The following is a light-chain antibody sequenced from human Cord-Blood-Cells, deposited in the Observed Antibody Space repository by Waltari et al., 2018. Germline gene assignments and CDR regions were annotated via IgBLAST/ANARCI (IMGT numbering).Light chain of an antibody. J-gene: IGLJ3*02. Sequence: QSALTQPASVSGSPGQSITISCTGTSSDVGGYNYVSWYQQHPGKAPKLMFYEVSNRPSGVSNRFSGSNSGNTASLTISGLQAEDEADYYGSSYTISSTLVFGGGTKLTVL. CDR2: EVS. CDR1: SSDVGGYNY. V-gene: IGLV2-14*01. CDR3: SSYTISSTLV.